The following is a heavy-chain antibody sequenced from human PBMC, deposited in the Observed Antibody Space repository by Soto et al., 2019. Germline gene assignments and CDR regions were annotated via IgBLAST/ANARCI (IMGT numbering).Heavy chain of an antibody. CDR1: GFTFSHYG. CDR3: ARYSGKYQGPIDY. V-gene: IGHV3-30*03. Sequence: QVQLVESGGGVVQPGRSLRLSCAASGFTFSHYGIHWVRQAPGKGLEWLAVISYDGSNKHYADSVKGRFTVSRDNSKNPLYLQMNSLRAEDMAVYFCARYSGKYQGPIDYWGQGTLVTVSS. CDR2: ISYDGSNK. J-gene: IGHJ4*02. D-gene: IGHD1-26*01.